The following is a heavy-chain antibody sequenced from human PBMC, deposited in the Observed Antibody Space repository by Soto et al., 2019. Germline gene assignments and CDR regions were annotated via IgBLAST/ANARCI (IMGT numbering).Heavy chain of an antibody. CDR3: AGGVDTAIDLA. J-gene: IGHJ4*02. CDR2: IIPIFGTA. V-gene: IGHV1-69*13. CDR1: GGTLSSYA. D-gene: IGHD5-18*01. Sequence: SVKVSCRASGGTLSSYAISLVRQAPGQGLEWMGGIIPIFGTANYAQKFQGRVTITADESTSTAYMELSSLRSEDTAVYYCAGGVDTAIDLAWGQGTLVTVSS.